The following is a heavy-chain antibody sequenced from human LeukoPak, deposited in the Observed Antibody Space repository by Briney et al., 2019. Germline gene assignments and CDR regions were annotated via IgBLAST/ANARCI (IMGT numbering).Heavy chain of an antibody. CDR3: ARSYYYDSSGNYVGHNWFDP. V-gene: IGHV4-39*01. J-gene: IGHJ5*02. CDR1: GGSISSSGYY. Sequence: SETLSLTCTVSGGSISSSGYYWGWVRQPPGKGLEWIGSIYFSGSTYYNPSLKSRVSISVETSKNQFSLKLNSATAADTAVYYCARSYYYDSSGNYVGHNWFDPWGQGTLVTVSS. CDR2: IYFSGST. D-gene: IGHD3-22*01.